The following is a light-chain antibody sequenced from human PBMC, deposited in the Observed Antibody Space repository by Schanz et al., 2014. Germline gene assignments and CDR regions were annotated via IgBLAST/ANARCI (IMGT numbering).Light chain of an antibody. V-gene: IGLV1-40*01. CDR2: NNN. J-gene: IGLJ3*02. CDR3: ATWDDSLNGWV. CDR1: SSNIGAGYD. Sequence: QSVLTQPPSVSGAPGQRVTISCTGSSSNIGAGYDVHWYQQLPETAPKLLIYNNNNRPSGVPDRFSGSKSGTSASLAISGLQSEDEGDYYCATWDDSLNGWVFGGGTKLTVL.